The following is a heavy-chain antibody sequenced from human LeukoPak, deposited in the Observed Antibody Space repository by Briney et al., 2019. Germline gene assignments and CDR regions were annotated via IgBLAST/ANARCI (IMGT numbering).Heavy chain of an antibody. J-gene: IGHJ3*02. V-gene: IGHV1-69*13. Sequence: SVKVSCKASGYTFTTYGISWVRQAPGQGLEWMGGIIPIFGTANYAQKFQGRVTITADESTSTAYMELSSLRSEDTAVYYCATTYYYDRWGRAFDIWGQGTMVTVSS. D-gene: IGHD3-22*01. CDR1: GYTFTTYG. CDR3: ATTYYYDRWGRAFDI. CDR2: IIPIFGTA.